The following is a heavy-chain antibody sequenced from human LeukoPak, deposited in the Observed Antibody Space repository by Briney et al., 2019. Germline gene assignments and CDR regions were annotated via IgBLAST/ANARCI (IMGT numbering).Heavy chain of an antibody. CDR2: INHSGST. Sequence: SETLSLTCAVYGGSFSGYYWSWIRQPPGKGLEWIGEINHSGSTNYNPSLKSRVTISVDTSKNQFSLKLSSVTAADTAVYYCARVRRTPDSWSGYTQRRFDYWGQGTLVTVSS. D-gene: IGHD3-3*01. J-gene: IGHJ4*02. CDR1: GGSFSGYY. V-gene: IGHV4-34*01. CDR3: ARVRRTPDSWSGYTQRRFDY.